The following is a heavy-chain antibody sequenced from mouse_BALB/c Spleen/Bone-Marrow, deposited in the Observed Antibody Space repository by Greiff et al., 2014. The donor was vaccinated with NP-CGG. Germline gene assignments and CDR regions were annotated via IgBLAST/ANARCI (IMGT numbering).Heavy chain of an antibody. CDR3: VGQRDYDYFDY. CDR2: ISSGGSYT. CDR1: GFTFSNYG. D-gene: IGHD2-4*01. J-gene: IGHJ2*01. Sequence: EVMLVESGGDLVKPGGSLKLSCAASGFTFSNYGMSWVRQTPDKRLEWVATISSGGSYTYYPDSVKGRFTISRDNAKNTLYLQMSSLKSEDTAMYYCVGQRDYDYFDYWGQGTTLTVSS. V-gene: IGHV5-6*01.